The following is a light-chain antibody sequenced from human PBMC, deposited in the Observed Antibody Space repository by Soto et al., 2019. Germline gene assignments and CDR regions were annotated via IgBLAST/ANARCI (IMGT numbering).Light chain of an antibody. CDR2: ATS. CDR1: QGITKY. J-gene: IGKJ2*01. V-gene: IGKV1-16*02. Sequence: DLQMTQSPSSLSASVGDRVTITCRASQGITKYVAWFQQIPGKAPRSLIYATSRVQSGVPSKFSGSGSGTDFNLPISSLQPEDFATYYCQQYDSYPRTFGQGPRLEMK. CDR3: QQYDSYPRT.